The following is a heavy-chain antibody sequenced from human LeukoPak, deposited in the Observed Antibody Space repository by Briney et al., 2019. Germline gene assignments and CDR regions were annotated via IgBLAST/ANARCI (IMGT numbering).Heavy chain of an antibody. CDR3: ARHLRGGLRAFEI. CDR2: INHSGST. Sequence: KASETLSLTCAVYGGSFSGYYWSWIRQPPGKGLEWIGEINHSGSTNYNPSLKSRVTISVDTSKNQFSLKLSSVTAADTAVYYCARHLRGGLRAFEIWGPGTMVTVSS. V-gene: IGHV4-34*01. CDR1: GGSFSGYY. D-gene: IGHD2-21*02. J-gene: IGHJ3*02.